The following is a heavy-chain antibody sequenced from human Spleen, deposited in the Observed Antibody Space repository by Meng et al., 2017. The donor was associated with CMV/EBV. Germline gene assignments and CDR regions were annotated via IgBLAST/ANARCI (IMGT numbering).Heavy chain of an antibody. CDR3: AKVGPKWSYYFDL. D-gene: IGHD1-26*01. CDR1: GFTFTNYA. CDR2: ISDGGIST. Sequence: ASGFTFTNYAMNWVRQAPGKGLEWVSLISDGGISTYYADSVKGRFIISRDNSKNTLYLQMNSLRAQDTAVYYCAKVGPKWSYYFDLWGRGTLVTVSS. V-gene: IGHV3-23*03. J-gene: IGHJ2*01.